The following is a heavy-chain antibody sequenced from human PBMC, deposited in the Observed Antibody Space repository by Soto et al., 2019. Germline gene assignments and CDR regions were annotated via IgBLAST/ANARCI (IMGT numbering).Heavy chain of an antibody. Sequence: PSETLSLTCTVSGGSISSSSYYWVWIRQPPGKGLEWIGSIYYSGSTYYSPSLKSRVTISVDTSKNHFSLKLTSVTAADTAVYYCARQNYYDTSGYYYAFDYWGQGALVTVSS. D-gene: IGHD3-22*01. V-gene: IGHV4-39*07. CDR2: IYYSGST. CDR3: ARQNYYDTSGYYYAFDY. CDR1: GGSISSSSYY. J-gene: IGHJ4*02.